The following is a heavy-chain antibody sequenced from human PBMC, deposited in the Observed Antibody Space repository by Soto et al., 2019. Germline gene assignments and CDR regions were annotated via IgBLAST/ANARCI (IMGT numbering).Heavy chain of an antibody. CDR2: INHSGST. J-gene: IGHJ6*04. V-gene: IGHV4-34*09. CDR3: ARGSSIAGLYYGMEV. Sequence: SQPLSDTSGVYDGSFSGYSWPRIRQPPGTGLEWIGEINHSGSTNYNPSLKSRVTISLDTSKNQFSLKLSSVTAADTAVYHCARGSSIAGLYYGMEVWRKGTTVTVSS. D-gene: IGHD6-6*01. CDR1: DGSFSGYS.